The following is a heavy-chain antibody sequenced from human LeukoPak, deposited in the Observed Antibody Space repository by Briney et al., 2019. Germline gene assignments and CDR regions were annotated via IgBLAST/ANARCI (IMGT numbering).Heavy chain of an antibody. CDR3: ARGRPTPS. Sequence: PGGSLRLSCAASGFTFSSYWMSWVRQAPGKGLEWVANIEPDGSEKYYVDSVKGRFTISRDNAKNSVYLQMSSLRAEDTAVYYCARGRPTPSWGQGTLVTVSS. J-gene: IGHJ5*02. V-gene: IGHV3-7*04. D-gene: IGHD4-23*01. CDR1: GFTFSSYW. CDR2: IEPDGSEK.